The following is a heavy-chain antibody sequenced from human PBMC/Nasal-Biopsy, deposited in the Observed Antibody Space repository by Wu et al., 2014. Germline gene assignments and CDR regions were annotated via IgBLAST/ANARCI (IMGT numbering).Heavy chain of an antibody. CDR3: AKDGRPIEAYYFDF. Sequence: RLSCAASGFSFSSYSMNWVRQAPGKGLEWVASIIGSGVDSYYADSVTGRFTISRDNAKNSLYLQINSLRAEDTAVYYCAKDGRPIEAYYFDFWGQGTLVTVSS. CDR1: GFSFSSYS. CDR2: IIGSGVDS. J-gene: IGHJ4*02. V-gene: IGHV3-21*01.